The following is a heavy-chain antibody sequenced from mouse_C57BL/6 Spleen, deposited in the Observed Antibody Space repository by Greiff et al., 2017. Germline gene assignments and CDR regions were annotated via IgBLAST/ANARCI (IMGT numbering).Heavy chain of an antibody. V-gene: IGHV1-26*01. CDR2: INPNNGGT. CDR3: ARYYGSQYYFDY. Sequence: EVQLQQSGPELVKPGASVKISCKASGYTFTDYYMNWVKQSHGKSLEWIGDINPNNGGTSYNQKFKGKATLTVDKSSSTAYMQLSSLTSEDSAVYYCARYYGSQYYFDYWGQGTTLTVSS. D-gene: IGHD1-1*01. J-gene: IGHJ2*01. CDR1: GYTFTDYY.